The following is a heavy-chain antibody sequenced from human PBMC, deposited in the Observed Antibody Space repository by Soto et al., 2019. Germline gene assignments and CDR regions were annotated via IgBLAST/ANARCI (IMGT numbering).Heavy chain of an antibody. V-gene: IGHV4-30-4*01. D-gene: IGHD4-17*01. CDR2: IYYSGST. J-gene: IGHJ3*02. Sequence: QVQLQESGPGLVKPSQTLSLTCTVSGGSISSGDYYWSWIRQPPGKGLEWIGYIYYSGSTYYNPSLTRRVTITVDTAKDQFSLKLSSVTAADTAVYYCAGYNYGVWAFDIWGQGTMVTVSS. CDR3: AGYNYGVWAFDI. CDR1: GGSISSGDYY.